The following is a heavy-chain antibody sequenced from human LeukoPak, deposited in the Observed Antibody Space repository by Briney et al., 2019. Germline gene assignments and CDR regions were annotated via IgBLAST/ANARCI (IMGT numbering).Heavy chain of an antibody. CDR2: INPNSGGT. J-gene: IGHJ5*02. CDR3: ARDICSVSRSTICLTLNWFDP. Sequence: VASVTVSCKASGYTFTGYYMHWVRQAPGQGLEWMGWINPNSGGTNYAQKFQGRVTMTRDTSISTAYMELSRLKSDDTAVYYCARDICSVSRSTICLTLNWFDPWGQGTLVTVSS. D-gene: IGHD2-2*01. V-gene: IGHV1-2*02. CDR1: GYTFTGYY.